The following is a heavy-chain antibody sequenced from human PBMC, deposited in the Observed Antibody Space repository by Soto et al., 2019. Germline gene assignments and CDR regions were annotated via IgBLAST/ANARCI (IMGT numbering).Heavy chain of an antibody. CDR2: IYGDDSN. Sequence: SGPTLVNPTQTLTLTCTFSGFSLSTSGVGVGWIRQTPGKALEWLAVIYGDDSNRYSPSLKRRLTITKDTSKNQVVLTMTNMEQTDADYYSCAIHYYSSSCCAYWGQGTLVTVSS. D-gene: IGHD6-19*01. CDR1: GFSLSTSGVG. CDR3: AIHYYSSSCCAY. J-gene: IGHJ4*02. V-gene: IGHV2-5*02.